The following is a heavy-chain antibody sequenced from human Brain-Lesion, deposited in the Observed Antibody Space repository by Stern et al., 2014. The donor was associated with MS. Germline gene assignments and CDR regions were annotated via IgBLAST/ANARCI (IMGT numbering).Heavy chain of an antibody. CDR2: IKEDGTEN. J-gene: IGHJ6*02. D-gene: IGHD3-3*01. Sequence: VQLVQSGGGLVQPGGSLTISCTAAGFTFGNYWMTWVRQAPGKGLEWVANIKEDGTENNYVDSGKGRFTISRDNARNSLYLQMNSLRVEDTALYYCARVYNTIYGIVTQRGSGMDVWGQGTTVIVSS. CDR3: ARVYNTIYGIVTQRGSGMDV. CDR1: GFTFGNYW. V-gene: IGHV3-7*01.